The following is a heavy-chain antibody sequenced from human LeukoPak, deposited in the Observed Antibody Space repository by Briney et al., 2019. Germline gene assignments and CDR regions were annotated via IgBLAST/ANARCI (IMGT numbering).Heavy chain of an antibody. Sequence: GGSLRLSCAASGFTFSSYEMNWVRQAPGKGLEWVSYIGSSGGTIYYADSLKGRFTISRDNAKNSLYLQMNSLRDEDTAVYYCARDYVQDYWGQGTLVTVSS. J-gene: IGHJ4*02. CDR1: GFTFSSYE. CDR2: IGSSGGTI. V-gene: IGHV3-48*03. CDR3: ARDYVQDY. D-gene: IGHD3-16*01.